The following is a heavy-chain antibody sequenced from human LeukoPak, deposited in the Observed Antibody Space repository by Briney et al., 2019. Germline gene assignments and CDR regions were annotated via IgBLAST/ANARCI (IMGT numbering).Heavy chain of an antibody. Sequence: ASLRVSCMASGYTFTSYGISWVRQAPGQGLEWMGWVSAYNGNTNYAQKLQGRVTMTTDTSTSTAYMELRSLRSDDTAVYYCARMTGYYGLGMDVWGKGTTVTVSS. V-gene: IGHV1-18*04. CDR1: GYTFTSYG. D-gene: IGHD3-10*01. CDR3: ARMTGYYGLGMDV. CDR2: VSAYNGNT. J-gene: IGHJ6*04.